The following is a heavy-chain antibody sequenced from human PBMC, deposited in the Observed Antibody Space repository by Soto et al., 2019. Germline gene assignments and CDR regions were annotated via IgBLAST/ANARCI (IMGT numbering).Heavy chain of an antibody. CDR3: ARSQGSSTSLEIYYYYYYGMDV. V-gene: IGHV1-69*01. J-gene: IGHJ6*02. Sequence: QVQLVQSGAEVKKPGSSVKVSCKASGGTFGSYAISWVRQAPGQGLEWMGGIIPIPGTANYAQKFQRRVTIAADESTSTAYMERSSLRSEDTAVYYCARSQGSSTSLEIYYYYYYGMDVWGQGTTVTVSS. D-gene: IGHD2-2*01. CDR2: IIPIPGTA. CDR1: GGTFGSYA.